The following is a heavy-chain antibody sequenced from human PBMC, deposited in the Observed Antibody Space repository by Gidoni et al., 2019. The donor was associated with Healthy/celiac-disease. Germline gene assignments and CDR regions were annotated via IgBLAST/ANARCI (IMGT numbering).Heavy chain of an antibody. V-gene: IGHV1-3*01. J-gene: IGHJ4*02. CDR2: INAGNGNT. Sequence: QVQLVQSGAEVQKPGASVKVSCKASGYTFTSYAMHWVRQAPGQRLEWMGWINAGNGNTKYSQKFQGRVTITRDTSASTAYMELSSLRSEDTAVYYCARDPSIAAAGTNYWGQGTLVTVSS. D-gene: IGHD6-13*01. CDR3: ARDPSIAAAGTNY. CDR1: GYTFTSYA.